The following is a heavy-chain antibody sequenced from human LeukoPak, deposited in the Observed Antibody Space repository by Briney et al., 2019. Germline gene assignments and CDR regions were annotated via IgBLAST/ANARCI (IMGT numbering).Heavy chain of an antibody. CDR2: IYHSGST. J-gene: IGHJ5*02. Sequence: SETLSLTCAVSGYSISSGYYWGWIRQPPGKGLEWIGSIYHSGSTYYNPSLKSRVTISVDTSKNQFTLKLSSVTAADTAVYYCARDFDIVVVPAAREARFDPWGQGTLVTVSS. CDR1: GYSISSGYY. D-gene: IGHD2-2*01. CDR3: ARDFDIVVVPAAREARFDP. V-gene: IGHV4-38-2*02.